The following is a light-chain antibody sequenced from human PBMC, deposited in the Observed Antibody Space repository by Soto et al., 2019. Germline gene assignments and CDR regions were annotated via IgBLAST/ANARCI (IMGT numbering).Light chain of an antibody. J-gene: IGLJ2*01. CDR1: SGHSSYA. V-gene: IGLV4-69*01. CDR2: RDSDGSN. CDR3: QTWCTGIHVV. Sequence: QSVLPQSPAASASLGASVKLTCTLSSGHSSYAIAWHQQQPEKGPRYLMKRDSDGSNTKGDAIPDRFSGSRSGAERYLTISSLQSEDEDDYYCQTWCTGIHVVFGGGTKLTV.